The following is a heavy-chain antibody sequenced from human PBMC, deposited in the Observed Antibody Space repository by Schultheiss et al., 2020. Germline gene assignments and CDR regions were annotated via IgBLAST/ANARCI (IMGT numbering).Heavy chain of an antibody. CDR1: GGSISSGDYY. Sequence: SQTLSLTCTVSGGSISSGDYYWSWIRQHPGKGLEWIGYIYYSGSTYYNPSLKSRVTISVDTSKNQFSLKLSSVTAADTAVYYCATVDGDNRTHYYYYMDVWGKGTTVTVSS. CDR3: ATVDGDNRTHYYYYMDV. V-gene: IGHV4-31*03. CDR2: IYYSGST. D-gene: IGHD4-17*01. J-gene: IGHJ6*03.